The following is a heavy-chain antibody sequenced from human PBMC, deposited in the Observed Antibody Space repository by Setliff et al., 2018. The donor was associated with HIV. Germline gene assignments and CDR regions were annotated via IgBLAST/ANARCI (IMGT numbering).Heavy chain of an antibody. J-gene: IGHJ3*02. CDR2: IDPSDSYI. D-gene: IGHD6-19*01. Sequence: ESLKISCQGSGKSLSNYWINWVRQMPGKGLEWMGRIDPSDSYINYGPSFQGHVTISADKSTNTAFLQWSSLKASDSAMYYCSRGIAVAGHDFANTPGDIWGQGTMVTVSS. CDR1: GKSLSNYW. V-gene: IGHV5-10-1*01. CDR3: SRGIAVAGHDFANTPGDI.